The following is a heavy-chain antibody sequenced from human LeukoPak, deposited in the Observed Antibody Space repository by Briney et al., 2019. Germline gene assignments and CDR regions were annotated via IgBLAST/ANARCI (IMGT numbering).Heavy chain of an antibody. Sequence: GGSLRLSCAASGFTFSSYSMNWVRQAPGKGLEWVSVISYSGDTTYYADSVKGRFTFSRDNSRTTLYLQMNNLRAEDTAIYYFAKTAPAAGPTRHFDFWGEGSLVTVSS. CDR1: GFTFSSYS. V-gene: IGHV3-23*01. J-gene: IGHJ4*02. CDR3: AKTAPAAGPTRHFDF. D-gene: IGHD6-13*01. CDR2: ISYSGDTT.